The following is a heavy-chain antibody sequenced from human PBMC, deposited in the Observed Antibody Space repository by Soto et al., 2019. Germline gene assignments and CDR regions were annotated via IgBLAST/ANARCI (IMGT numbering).Heavy chain of an antibody. D-gene: IGHD5-18*01. J-gene: IGHJ6*03. Sequence: GGSLRLSCAASGFTFRTYWMHWVRQAPGKGLVWVSRINTDGSNTTYADSVKGRFTISRDNAKNTLYLQMNSLRAEDTAVYYCARQLWAGYYYMDVWGKGTTVTVSS. CDR3: ARQLWAGYYYMDV. CDR2: INTDGSNT. CDR1: GFTFRTYW. V-gene: IGHV3-74*01.